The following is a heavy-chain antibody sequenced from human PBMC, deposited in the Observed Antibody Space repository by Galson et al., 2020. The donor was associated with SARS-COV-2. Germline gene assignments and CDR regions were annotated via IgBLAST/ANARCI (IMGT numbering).Heavy chain of an antibody. D-gene: IGHD6-13*01. Sequence: ASVKVSCKASGYTFTGYNMHWVRQAPGQGLEWMGWINPNSGGTNYAQKFQGRVTMTRDTSISTVYMELTRLRSDDTAVYYCARRAPARLSSSSWYDNYWGQGTLVTVSS. CDR1: GYTFTGYN. CDR3: ARRAPARLSSSSWYDNY. J-gene: IGHJ4*02. CDR2: INPNSGGT. V-gene: IGHV1-2*02.